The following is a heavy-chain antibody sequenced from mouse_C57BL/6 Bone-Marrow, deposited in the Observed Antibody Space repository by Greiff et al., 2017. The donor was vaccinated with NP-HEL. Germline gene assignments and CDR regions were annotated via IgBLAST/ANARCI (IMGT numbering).Heavy chain of an antibody. J-gene: IGHJ1*03. CDR1: GFTFSSYA. V-gene: IGHV5-9-1*02. D-gene: IGHD4-1*01. CDR3: TRNWDAQRYFDV. Sequence: EVKLVESGEGLVKPGGSLKLSCAASGFTFSSYAMSWVRQTPEKRLEWVAYISSGGDYIYYADTVKGRFTISRDNARNTLYLQMSSLKSEDTAMYYCTRNWDAQRYFDVWGTGTTVTVSS. CDR2: ISSGGDYI.